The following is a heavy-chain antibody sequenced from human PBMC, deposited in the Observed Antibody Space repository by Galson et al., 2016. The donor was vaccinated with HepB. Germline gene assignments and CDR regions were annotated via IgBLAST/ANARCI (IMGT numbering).Heavy chain of an antibody. Sequence: SLRLSCAVSGFALSSYGMHWVRQAPGKGLEWVADISFDGGKQHYADSVKGRFSISRDTSRVYLQMSSLTPADTGLYYCARDYSYSSNWPGYWGQGTLVIVSS. CDR1: GFALSSYG. CDR3: ARDYSYSSNWPGY. J-gene: IGHJ4*02. V-gene: IGHV3-30*03. D-gene: IGHD7-27*01. CDR2: ISFDGGKQ.